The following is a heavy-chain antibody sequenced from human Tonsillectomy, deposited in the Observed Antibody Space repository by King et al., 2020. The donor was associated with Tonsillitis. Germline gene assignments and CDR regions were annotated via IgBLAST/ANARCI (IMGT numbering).Heavy chain of an antibody. CDR1: GGSFSDYF. CDR3: SRGGSFDYDSSAKPYYFHYYMDV. Sequence: VQLQQWGAGLLKPSETLSLTCAVYGGSFSDYFWSWIRQPPGKGLEWIGEIDHSGITNYNPSLKSRVTISVDTSKNQFSLKLTSVTAADTAVYYCSRGGSFDYDSSAKPYYFHYYMDVWGKGTTVTVSS. V-gene: IGHV4-34*01. J-gene: IGHJ6*03. D-gene: IGHD3-22*01. CDR2: IDHSGIT.